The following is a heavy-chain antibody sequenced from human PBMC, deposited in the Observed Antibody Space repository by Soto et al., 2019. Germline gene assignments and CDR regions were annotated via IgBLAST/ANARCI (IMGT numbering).Heavy chain of an antibody. CDR3: ARDAGVSGELYY. CDR2: ISAYNGNT. Sequence: QVQLVQSGAEVKKPGASVKVSCKASGYTFTSYGISWVRPATGQGLEWMGWISAYNGNTNYAQKLQGRVTMTTDTSTRTAYMELRCPRSDDTAVFYCARDAGVSGELYYWRQGTLVTVSS. D-gene: IGHD3-16*01. CDR1: GYTFTSYG. J-gene: IGHJ4*02. V-gene: IGHV1-18*01.